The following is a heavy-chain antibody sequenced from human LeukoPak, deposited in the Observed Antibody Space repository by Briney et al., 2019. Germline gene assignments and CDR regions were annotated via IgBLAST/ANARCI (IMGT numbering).Heavy chain of an antibody. V-gene: IGHV3-7*01. CDR1: GFTFSSYA. J-gene: IGHJ6*03. D-gene: IGHD6-13*01. CDR2: IKQDGSEK. Sequence: GGSLRLSCAASGFTFSSYAMSWVRQAPGKGLEWVANIKQDGSEKYYVDSVKGRFTISRDNAKNSLYLQMNSLRAEDTAVYYCARIGPGRDSSSWYRRVDYMDVWGKGTTVTVSS. CDR3: ARIGPGRDSSSWYRRVDYMDV.